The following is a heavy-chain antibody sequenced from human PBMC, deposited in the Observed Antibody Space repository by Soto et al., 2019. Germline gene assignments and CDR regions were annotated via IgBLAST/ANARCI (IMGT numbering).Heavy chain of an antibody. V-gene: IGHV1-18*01. CDR1: GYRVDTYA. Sequence: QVQLVQSGGEVKKPGASVTVSCKSSGYRVDTYAMHWVRQAPGQGREWMGWTSSYNTDTSYADKFQDRVSRTTDTSTGTAYMELRSLSYDDTAVYCCARGHGVIIGYIDVWGQGTAVTVSS. CDR2: TSSYNTDT. CDR3: ARGHGVIIGYIDV. J-gene: IGHJ6*03. D-gene: IGHD3-3*01.